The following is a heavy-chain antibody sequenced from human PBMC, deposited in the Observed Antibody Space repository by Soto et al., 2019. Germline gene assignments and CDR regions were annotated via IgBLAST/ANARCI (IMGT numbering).Heavy chain of an antibody. D-gene: IGHD3-10*01. Sequence: EVQLVESGGGLVQPGGSLRLSCAASGFTFDDYAIHWVRQAPGKGLEWVSGISWNGAATGYADSVKGRFTISRDNAKNTLYLQMNSFGSDDTAIYYCANLPLYGSGFDCWGLGTLVTVSS. CDR2: ISWNGAAT. CDR1: GFTFDDYA. V-gene: IGHV3-9*01. J-gene: IGHJ4*02. CDR3: ANLPLYGSGFDC.